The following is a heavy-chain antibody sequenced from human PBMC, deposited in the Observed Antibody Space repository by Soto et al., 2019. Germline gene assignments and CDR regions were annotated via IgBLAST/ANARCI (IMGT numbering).Heavy chain of an antibody. CDR2: IYYSGST. V-gene: IGHV4-61*01. CDR3: ARWSGYYTGYYGMDV. J-gene: IGHJ6*02. Sequence: PSETLSLTCTVSGGSVSSGSYYWSWIRQPPGKGLEWIGYIYYSGSTNYNPSLKSRVTISVDTSKNQFSLKLSSVTAADTAVYYCARWSGYYTGYYGMDVWGQGTTVTVS. D-gene: IGHD3-3*01. CDR1: GGSVSSGSYY.